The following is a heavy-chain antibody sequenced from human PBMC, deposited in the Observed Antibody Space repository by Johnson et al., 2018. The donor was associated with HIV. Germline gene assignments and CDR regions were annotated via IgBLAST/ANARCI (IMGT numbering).Heavy chain of an antibody. J-gene: IGHJ3*02. V-gene: IGHV3-74*03. CDR2: INSDGSNT. CDR1: GFTVSSYW. Sequence: VQLVESGGGWVKPGGSLRLSCAASGFTVSSYWMHWVRQAPGKGLVWVSRINSDGSNTKYADSVKGRFTISRDNAKNTMYLQMNSLRAEDTAVYYCARASVSSPRYSSSSDDAFDIWGQGTMVTVSS. CDR3: ARASVSSPRYSSSSDDAFDI. D-gene: IGHD6-6*01.